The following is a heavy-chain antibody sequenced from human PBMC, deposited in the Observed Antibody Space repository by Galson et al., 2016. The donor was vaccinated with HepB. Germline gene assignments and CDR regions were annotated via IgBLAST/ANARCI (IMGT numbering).Heavy chain of an antibody. CDR1: GFSFSNYA. CDR2: ISADGGST. D-gene: IGHD1-14*01. J-gene: IGHJ6*02. V-gene: IGHV3-64*02. CDR3: ARGKNPHVMDV. Sequence: SLRLSCAASGFSFSNYAMHWVRQAPGRGLEYVSAISADGGSTYHADSVKGRFTISRDNSKNTLYLQMGSLRTEDMALYYCARGKNPHVMDVWGQGSTVTVSS.